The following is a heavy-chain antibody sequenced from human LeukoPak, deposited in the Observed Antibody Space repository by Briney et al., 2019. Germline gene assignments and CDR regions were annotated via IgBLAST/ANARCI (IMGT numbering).Heavy chain of an antibody. CDR1: GGSISSHY. Sequence: SETLSLTCTVSGGSISSHYWGWIRQPPGKGLEWIGYIYYSGSTNYNPSLKSRVTISVDTSKNQFSLKLSSVTAADTAVYYCARDRGFGQADVWGKGTTVTVSS. D-gene: IGHD3-10*01. CDR2: IYYSGST. V-gene: IGHV4-59*11. J-gene: IGHJ6*04. CDR3: ARDRGFGQADV.